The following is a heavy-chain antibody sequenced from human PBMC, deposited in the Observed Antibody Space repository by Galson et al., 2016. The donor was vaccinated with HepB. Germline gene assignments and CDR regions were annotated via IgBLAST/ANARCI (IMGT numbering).Heavy chain of an antibody. J-gene: IGHJ6*04. Sequence: SLRLSCAASGFTFTNYAMNWVRQAPGKGLEWVSTISTGGGATYYAASVKGRFTISRDNSKSTLYLQMSSLRVEGTALYYCARGNHLDVWGRGTTVTVSS. CDR2: ISTGGGAT. V-gene: IGHV3-23*01. CDR1: GFTFTNYA. CDR3: ARGNHLDV. D-gene: IGHD1-14*01.